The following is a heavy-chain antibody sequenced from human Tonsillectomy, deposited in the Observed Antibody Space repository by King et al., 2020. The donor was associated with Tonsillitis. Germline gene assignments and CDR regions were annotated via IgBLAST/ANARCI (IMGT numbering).Heavy chain of an antibody. Sequence: QVQLVESGGGVVQPGGSLRLSCAASGFTFSSYGMHWVRQAPGKGLEWVAFIRYDGSNKYYADSVKGRFTISRDNSKNTLYLQMNSLRAEDTAVYYCAKDLYGVQPYYYYYGMDVWGQGTTVTVSS. J-gene: IGHJ6*02. CDR1: GFTFSSYG. CDR3: AKDLYGVQPYYYYYGMDV. V-gene: IGHV3-30*02. CDR2: IRYDGSNK. D-gene: IGHD4-17*01.